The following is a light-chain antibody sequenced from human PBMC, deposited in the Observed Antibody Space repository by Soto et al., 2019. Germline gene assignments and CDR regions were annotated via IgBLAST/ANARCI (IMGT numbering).Light chain of an antibody. CDR2: GNN. V-gene: IGLV1-40*01. CDR3: SSYTSSSTKV. Sequence: QPVLTQPPSVSGAPGQRVAISCTGSGSNIGAGYFVHWYQQLPGTAPKLLISGNNNRPSGVSNRFSGSKSGNTASLTISGLQAEDEADYYCSSYTSSSTKVFGTGTKLTVL. J-gene: IGLJ1*01. CDR1: GSNIGAGYF.